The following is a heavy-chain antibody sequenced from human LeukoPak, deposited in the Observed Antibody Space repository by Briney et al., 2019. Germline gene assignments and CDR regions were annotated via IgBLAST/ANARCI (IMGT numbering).Heavy chain of an antibody. CDR2: ISSSSSSL. Sequence: PGGSLRLSCAASGFAFSSYNMNWVRQALGKGLEWVSYISSSSSSLYYADSVKGRFTISRDNAKNSLYLQMSSLRDEDTAVYYCARDYQGWAFDCWGQGALVTVSS. J-gene: IGHJ4*02. D-gene: IGHD1-26*01. CDR1: GFAFSSYN. V-gene: IGHV3-48*02. CDR3: ARDYQGWAFDC.